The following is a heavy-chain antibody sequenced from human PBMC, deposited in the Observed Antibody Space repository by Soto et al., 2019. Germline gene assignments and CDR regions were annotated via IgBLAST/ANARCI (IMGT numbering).Heavy chain of an antibody. CDR1: GGSISSYY. CDR2: IYYSGST. Sequence: PSETLSLTCTVSGGSISSYYWSWIRQPPGKGLEWIGYIYYSGSTNYNPSLKSRVTISVDTSKNQFSLKLSSVTAADTAVYYCASSLSTATVTTPYNWFDPWGQGTLVTVSS. V-gene: IGHV4-59*12. J-gene: IGHJ5*02. D-gene: IGHD4-17*01. CDR3: ASSLSTATVTTPYNWFDP.